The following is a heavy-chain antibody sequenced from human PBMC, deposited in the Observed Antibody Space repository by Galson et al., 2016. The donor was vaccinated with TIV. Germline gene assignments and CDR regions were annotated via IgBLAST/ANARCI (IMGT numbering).Heavy chain of an antibody. CDR2: IYTTGTT. J-gene: IGHJ6*03. D-gene: IGHD3-10*01. Sequence: TLSLTCTVSGASITSGSYYWSWIRQPAGSGLEWIGRIYTTGTTNYNTSLESRVTISVDTSKNHFSLKLTSVTAADTAVYYCARESSDYYYYMDVWGKGTTVTVSS. CDR3: ARESSDYYYYMDV. CDR1: GASITSGSYY. V-gene: IGHV4-61*02.